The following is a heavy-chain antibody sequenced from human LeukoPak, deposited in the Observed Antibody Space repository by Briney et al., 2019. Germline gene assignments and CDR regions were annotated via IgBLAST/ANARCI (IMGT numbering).Heavy chain of an antibody. CDR3: ARPRPPYCSSTSCYQDAFDI. J-gene: IGHJ3*02. CDR1: GYTFTSYD. V-gene: IGHV1-8*01. Sequence: ASVKVSCKASGYTFTSYDINWVRQATGQGLEWMGWMNPNSGNTGYAQKFQGRVTMTTDTSTSTAYMELRSLRSDDTAVYYCARPRPPYCSSTSCYQDAFDIWGQGTMVTVSS. CDR2: MNPNSGNT. D-gene: IGHD2-2*01.